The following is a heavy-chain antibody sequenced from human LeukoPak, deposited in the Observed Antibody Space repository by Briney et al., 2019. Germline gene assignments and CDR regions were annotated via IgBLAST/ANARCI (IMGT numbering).Heavy chain of an antibody. J-gene: IGHJ3*02. CDR2: IYYSGST. D-gene: IGHD5-12*01. CDR3: ARAHGATPKLMLFDI. CDR1: GGSISSGGYY. V-gene: IGHV4-31*03. Sequence: PSQTLSLTCTVSGGSISSGGYYWSWIRQHPGKGLEWIGYIYYSGSTYDNPSRKSRVTISVDTSKNQFSLKLSSVTAADTAVYYCARAHGATPKLMLFDIWGQGTMVTVSS.